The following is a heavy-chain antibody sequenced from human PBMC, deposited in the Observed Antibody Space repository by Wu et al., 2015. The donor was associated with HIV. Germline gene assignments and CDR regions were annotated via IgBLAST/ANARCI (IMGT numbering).Heavy chain of an antibody. D-gene: IGHD6-19*01. CDR2: INPNSGGT. CDR1: GYTFTGYY. V-gene: IGHV1-2*02. J-gene: IGHJ3*02. CDR3: ARLIGYSSGWYGAFDI. Sequence: QVQLVQSGAEVKKPGASVKVSCKASGYTFTGYYMHWVRQAPGQGLEWMGWINPNSGGTNYAQKFQGRVTMTRDTSISTSYMELSRLRSDDTAVYYCARLIGYSSGWYGAFDIWGQGTMVTVSS.